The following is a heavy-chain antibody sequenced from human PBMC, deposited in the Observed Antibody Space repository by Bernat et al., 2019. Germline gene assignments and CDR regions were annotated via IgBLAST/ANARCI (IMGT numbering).Heavy chain of an antibody. CDR3: ARERATVYDAFDI. V-gene: IGHV3-53*02. CDR2: IYSGGNT. J-gene: IGHJ3*02. CDR1: GFSVSSSY. D-gene: IGHD4-17*01. Sequence: EVQLVTGGGLIQPGGSLRLSCVASGFSVSSSYMSWVRQAPGKGLEWVSIIYSGGNTYYADSVRGRFTISRDNSKNTLYLQMNNLRADDTAVYYCARERATVYDAFDIWGQGTIVTVSS.